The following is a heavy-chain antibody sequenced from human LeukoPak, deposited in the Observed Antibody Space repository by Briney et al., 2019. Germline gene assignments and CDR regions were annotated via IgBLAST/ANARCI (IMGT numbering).Heavy chain of an antibody. D-gene: IGHD1-26*01. CDR1: GGSFSGYY. V-gene: IGHV4-34*01. J-gene: IGHJ4*02. CDR3: ARHRWELHEIDH. Sequence: SETLSLTCAVYGGSFSGYYWSWIRQPPGKGLEWIGEINHSGSTNYNPSLKSRVTISVDTSKNQFSLKLSSVTAADTAVYYCARHRWELHEIDHWGQRTLVTVSS. CDR2: INHSGST.